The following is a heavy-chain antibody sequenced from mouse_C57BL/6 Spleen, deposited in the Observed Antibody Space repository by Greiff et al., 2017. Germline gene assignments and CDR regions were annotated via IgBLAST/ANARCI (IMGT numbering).Heavy chain of an antibody. CDR3: AREHYGNYGYFDY. CDR1: GFTFSSYA. Sequence: EVKLVESGGGLVKPGGSLKLSCAASGFTFSSYAMSWVRQTPEKRLEWVATISDGGSYTYYPDNVKGRFTISRDNAKNNLYLQMSHLKSEDTAMYYCAREHYGNYGYFDYWGQGTTLTVSS. CDR2: ISDGGSYT. D-gene: IGHD2-1*01. J-gene: IGHJ2*01. V-gene: IGHV5-4*01.